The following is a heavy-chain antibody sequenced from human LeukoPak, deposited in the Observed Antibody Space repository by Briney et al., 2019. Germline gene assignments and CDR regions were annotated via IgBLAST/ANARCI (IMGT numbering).Heavy chain of an antibody. Sequence: GGSLRLSCAASGFTFSSYGMHWVRQAPGKGLEWVAAIWYDGSNKYYADSVKGRFTISRDNSKNTLYLQMNSLRAEVTAVYYCARDRVLTYYDILTGYYQYYYGMDVWGKGTTVTVSS. CDR1: GFTFSSYG. D-gene: IGHD3-9*01. CDR2: IWYDGSNK. CDR3: ARDRVLTYYDILTGYYQYYYGMDV. V-gene: IGHV3-33*01. J-gene: IGHJ6*04.